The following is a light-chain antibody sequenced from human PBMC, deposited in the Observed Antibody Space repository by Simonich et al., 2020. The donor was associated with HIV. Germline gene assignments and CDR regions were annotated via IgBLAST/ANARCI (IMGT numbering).Light chain of an antibody. J-gene: IGLJ3*02. Sequence: QSVLTQPPSVSGAPGQRVTISCTGSSSNIGAGYDVHWYQQLPATAPKLLIYGNSNRPSGFPDRFSGSKSGTSASLAITGLQAEDEADYYCQSYDSTLSCSRVFGGGTKQTVL. CDR3: QSYDSTLSCSRV. V-gene: IGLV1-40*01. CDR2: GNS. CDR1: SSNIGAGYD.